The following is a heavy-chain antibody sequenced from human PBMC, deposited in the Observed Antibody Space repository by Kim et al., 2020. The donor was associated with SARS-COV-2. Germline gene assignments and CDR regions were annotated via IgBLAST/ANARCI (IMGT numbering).Heavy chain of an antibody. V-gene: IGHV7-4-1*02. J-gene: IGHJ5*02. CDR3: ARTYSNFGYNWFDP. D-gene: IGHD4-4*01. Sequence: YAKGFTGRFVFSLETSVSTAYLQISSLKAEDTAVYYCARTYSNFGYNWFDPWGQGTLVTVSS.